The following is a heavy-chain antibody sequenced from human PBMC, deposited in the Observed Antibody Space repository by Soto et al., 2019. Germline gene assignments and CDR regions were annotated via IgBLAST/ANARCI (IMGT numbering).Heavy chain of an antibody. CDR3: ARGPSGDKVHY. CDR2: IFDSGTT. V-gene: IGHV4-30-4*01. Sequence: SETLSLTCTVPGGSITSDYSCWSWIRQPPGEGLEWIGHIFDSGTTYTNPSLRSQVAISLDTSKNHFSLTLSSVTAADTAVYYCARGPSGDKVHYWGQGALVTVS. CDR1: GGSITSDYSC. D-gene: IGHD7-27*01. J-gene: IGHJ4*02.